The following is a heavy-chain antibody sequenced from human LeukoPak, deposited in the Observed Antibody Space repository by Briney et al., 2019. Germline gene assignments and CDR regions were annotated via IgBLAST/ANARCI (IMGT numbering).Heavy chain of an antibody. CDR3: AKAKYSSSSDLLDY. V-gene: IGHV3-23*01. J-gene: IGHJ4*02. Sequence: GVSLRLSCAASGFTFSSYAMSRVRQAPGKGLEWVSTISGSGGSTYYADSVKGRFTISRDISKTTLFLQMNSLRADDTAVYYCAKAKYSSSSDLLDYWGQGTLVTVSS. CDR1: GFTFSSYA. CDR2: ISGSGGST. D-gene: IGHD6-6*01.